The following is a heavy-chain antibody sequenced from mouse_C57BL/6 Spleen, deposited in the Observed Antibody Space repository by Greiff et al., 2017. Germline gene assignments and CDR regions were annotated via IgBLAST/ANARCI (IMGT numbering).Heavy chain of an antibody. CDR2: ISYDGSN. J-gene: IGHJ3*01. V-gene: IGHV3-6*01. D-gene: IGHD2-3*01. CDR3: ARVGLYDY. Sequence: DVQLQESGPGLVKPSQSLSLTCSVTGYSITSGYYWYWFRQFPGNKLEWMGYISYDGSNNYNPSLKNLISITRDTTKNQFLLKLNSVTTEDTATYYYARVGLYDYWGQGTLVTVSA. CDR1: GYSITSGYY.